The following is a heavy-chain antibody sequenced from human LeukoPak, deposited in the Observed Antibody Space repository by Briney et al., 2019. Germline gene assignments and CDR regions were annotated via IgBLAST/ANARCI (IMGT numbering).Heavy chain of an antibody. Sequence: PSETLSLTCTVSGGSISSYYWSWIRQPPGKGLEWIGYIYYSGSTNYNPSLQSRVTISTDTSKNQFSLELRSVTAADTAMYYCARRGGGYCSGNSCYYDYGMDVWGQGTTVTVSS. D-gene: IGHD2-15*01. CDR1: GGSISSYY. CDR3: ARRGGGYCSGNSCYYDYGMDV. V-gene: IGHV4-59*08. CDR2: IYYSGST. J-gene: IGHJ6*02.